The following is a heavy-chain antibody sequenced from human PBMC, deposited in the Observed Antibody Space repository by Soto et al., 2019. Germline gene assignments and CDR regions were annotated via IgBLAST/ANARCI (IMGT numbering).Heavy chain of an antibody. D-gene: IGHD2-15*01. J-gene: IGHJ4*02. Sequence: EVQLGESGGGLVQPGGSLRLSCAASGFTFNNYYMVWVRQAPGRGLEWVANINQDGSAKYYVDSVKGRFTISRDNAKSSLYLQINCLRAEDTATYYCGRGFGGTHWGQGSLVTVSS. CDR2: INQDGSAK. CDR1: GFTFNNYY. CDR3: GRGFGGTH. V-gene: IGHV3-7*05.